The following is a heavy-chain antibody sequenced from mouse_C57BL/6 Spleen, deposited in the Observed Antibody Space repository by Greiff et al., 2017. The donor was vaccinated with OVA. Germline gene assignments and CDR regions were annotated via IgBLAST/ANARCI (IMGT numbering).Heavy chain of an antibody. CDR1: GFTFTDYY. Sequence: DVHLVESGGGLVQPGGSLILSCAASGFTFTDYYMSWVRQPPGKALEWLGFIRNKANGYTTEYSASVKGRFTISRDNSQRILYLQMNALRAEDSATYYCARAPAYYSNFMDYWGQGTSVTVSS. CDR2: IRNKANGYTT. V-gene: IGHV7-3*01. J-gene: IGHJ4*01. D-gene: IGHD2-5*01. CDR3: ARAPAYYSNFMDY.